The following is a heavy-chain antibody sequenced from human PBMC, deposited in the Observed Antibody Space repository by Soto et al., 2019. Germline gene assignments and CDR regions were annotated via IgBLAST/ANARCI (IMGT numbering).Heavy chain of an antibody. CDR2: IKQDGSEE. Sequence: EVQLVESGGGLVQPGGSLRLSCVDSGFTFSSYWMSWVRQAPVKGLEWVGNIKQDGSEENYADSVKGRFTISRDNAKNSMYLQMNSLRVEDTGVSYCARIAASGRGWDVWGQGTTVVVSS. D-gene: IGHD6-13*01. J-gene: IGHJ6*02. CDR3: ARIAASGRGWDV. V-gene: IGHV3-7*01. CDR1: GFTFSSYW.